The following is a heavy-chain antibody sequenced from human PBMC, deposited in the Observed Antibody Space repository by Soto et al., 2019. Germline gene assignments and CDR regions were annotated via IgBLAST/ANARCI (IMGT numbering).Heavy chain of an antibody. CDR1: GYSFAGYW. CDR3: ARQIYDSDTGPNFQYYFDS. CDR2: IDPSDSQT. V-gene: IGHV5-10-1*01. J-gene: IGHJ4*02. D-gene: IGHD3-22*01. Sequence: PGESLKISCQGSGYSFAGYWITWVRPKPGKGLEWMGRIDPSDSQTYYSPSFRGHVTISVTKSITTVFLQWSSLRASDTAMYYCARQIYDSDTGPNFQYYFDSWGQGTPVTVS.